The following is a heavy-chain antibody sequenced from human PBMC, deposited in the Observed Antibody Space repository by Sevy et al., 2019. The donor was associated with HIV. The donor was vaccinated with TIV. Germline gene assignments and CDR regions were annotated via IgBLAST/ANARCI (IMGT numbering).Heavy chain of an antibody. CDR3: ARDSGRYSTSRGEFDY. J-gene: IGHJ4*02. D-gene: IGHD6-6*01. CDR2: TYHSGST. Sequence: SETLSLTCAVSGGSISSSNWWSWVRQPPGKGLEWIGETYHSGSTNYNPSLKSRVTISVDKSKNQFSLKLDSVTAADTAVYYCARDSGRYSTSRGEFDYWGQGTLVTVSS. V-gene: IGHV4-4*02. CDR1: GGSISSSNW.